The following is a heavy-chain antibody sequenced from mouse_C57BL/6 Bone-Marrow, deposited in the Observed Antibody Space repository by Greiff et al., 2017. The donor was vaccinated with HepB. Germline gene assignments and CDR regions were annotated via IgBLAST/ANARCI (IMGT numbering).Heavy chain of an antibody. V-gene: IGHV5-4*01. CDR1: GFTFSSYA. D-gene: IGHD3-3*01. Sequence: EVKVEESGGGLVKPGGSLKLSCAASGFTFSSYAMSWVRQTPEKRLEWVATISDGGSYTYYPDNVKGRFTISRDNAKNNLYLQMSHLKSEDTAMYYCARDGGTNFDYWGQGTTLTVSS. CDR2: ISDGGSYT. J-gene: IGHJ2*01. CDR3: ARDGGTNFDY.